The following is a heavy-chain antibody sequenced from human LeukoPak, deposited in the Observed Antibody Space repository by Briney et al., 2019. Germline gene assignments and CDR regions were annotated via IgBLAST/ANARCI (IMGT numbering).Heavy chain of an antibody. CDR2: ISYDGSNK. V-gene: IGHV3-30*18. Sequence: GGSLRLSCAASGFTFSSYGMHWVRQAPGKGLEWVAVISYDGSNKYYADSVKGRFTISRDNSKNTLYLQMNSLRAEDTAVYYCAKASPSNYGPYYYYGMDVWGQGTTVTVSS. J-gene: IGHJ6*02. CDR3: AKASPSNYGPYYYYGMDV. CDR1: GFTFSSYG. D-gene: IGHD4/OR15-4a*01.